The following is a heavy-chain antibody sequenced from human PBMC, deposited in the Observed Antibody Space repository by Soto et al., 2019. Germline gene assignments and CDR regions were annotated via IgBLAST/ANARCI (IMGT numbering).Heavy chain of an antibody. Sequence: EVQLVESGGGLVQPGGSLRLSCAASAFTFSSYSMNWVRQAPGKGLEWISYISSSSSTTYYADSVKGRFTISRDNAENSLYLQMSSLRAEDTAVYYCASFATFGGSGYWGQGTLVTVSS. CDR1: AFTFSSYS. CDR3: ASFATFGGSGY. D-gene: IGHD3-16*01. V-gene: IGHV3-48*01. CDR2: ISSSSSTT. J-gene: IGHJ4*02.